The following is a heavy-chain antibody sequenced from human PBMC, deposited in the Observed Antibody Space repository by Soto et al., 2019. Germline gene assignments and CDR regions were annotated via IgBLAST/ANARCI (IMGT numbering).Heavy chain of an antibody. D-gene: IGHD3-16*01. J-gene: IGHJ6*02. CDR3: TRDRSLAIITSYGMDV. CDR1: GFTFKNYN. Sequence: GGSLRLSCAASGFTFKNYNMNWVRQAPGKGLEWVSSISSTGNYIYYADSVKGRFTISRDNAKNSLYLQMNSLRAEDTAVYYCTRDRSLAIITSYGMDVWGRGTTVTVSS. CDR2: ISSTGNYI. V-gene: IGHV3-21*01.